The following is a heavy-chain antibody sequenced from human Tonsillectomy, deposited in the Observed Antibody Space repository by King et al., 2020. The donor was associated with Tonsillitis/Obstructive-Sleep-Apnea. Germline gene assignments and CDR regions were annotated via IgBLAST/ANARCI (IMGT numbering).Heavy chain of an antibody. CDR1: GFTFSSFS. CDR2: ISSTGSYI. J-gene: IGHJ3*02. Sequence: VQLVESEGGLVKPGGSLRLSCAASGFTFSSFSMNWVRQAPGKGLEWVSSISSTGSYIYYADSVKGRFTISRDNAKNSLFLQMDSLRPEDTAMYYCARDSDDAFDIWGQGTMVTVSS. CDR3: ARDSDDAFDI. V-gene: IGHV3-21*01.